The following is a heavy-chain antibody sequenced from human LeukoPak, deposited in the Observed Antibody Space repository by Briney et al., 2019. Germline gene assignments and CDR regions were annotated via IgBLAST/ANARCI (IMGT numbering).Heavy chain of an antibody. CDR2: ISSSGSGGNT. D-gene: IGHD6-19*01. CDR3: AKVGSGWYDFYYFNY. Sequence: GGSLRLSCAASGVTLSSYAMSWARQAPGKGLEWVSGISSSGSGGNTYYADSVKGRFTISRDNSKNTLYLQMNSLRAEDTAVYYCAKVGSGWYDFYYFNYWGQGTLVTVSS. CDR1: GVTLSSYA. V-gene: IGHV3-23*01. J-gene: IGHJ4*02.